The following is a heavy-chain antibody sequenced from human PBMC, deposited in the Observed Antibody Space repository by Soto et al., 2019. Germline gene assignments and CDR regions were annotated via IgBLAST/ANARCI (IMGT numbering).Heavy chain of an antibody. CDR2: ISWNSGSI. CDR3: AKYIGPGDDSSGYQY. V-gene: IGHV3-9*01. J-gene: IGHJ4*02. D-gene: IGHD3-22*01. CDR1: GFTFDDYA. Sequence: EVQLVESGGGLVQPGRSLRLSCAASGFTFDDYAMHWVRQAPGKGLEWVSGISWNSGSIGYADSVKGRFTISRDNAKNSLYLQMNSLRAEDTALYYCAKYIGPGDDSSGYQYWGQGTLVTVSS.